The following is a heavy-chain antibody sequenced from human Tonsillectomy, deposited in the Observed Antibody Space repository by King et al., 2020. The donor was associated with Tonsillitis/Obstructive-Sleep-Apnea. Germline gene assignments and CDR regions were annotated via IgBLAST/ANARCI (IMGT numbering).Heavy chain of an antibody. V-gene: IGHV3-33*01. CDR3: ARDRGSDWDFDY. CDR2: IWYDGSNK. D-gene: IGHD6-19*01. J-gene: IGHJ4*02. Sequence: VQLVQSGGGVVQPGRSLRLSCAASGFTFSNHGMHWVRQAPGKGLEWVAVIWYDGSNKNYGESVKGRFTISRDNSKNTLYLQMNSLRAEDTAVYYCARDRGSDWDFDYWGQGTLVTVSS. CDR1: GFTFSNHG.